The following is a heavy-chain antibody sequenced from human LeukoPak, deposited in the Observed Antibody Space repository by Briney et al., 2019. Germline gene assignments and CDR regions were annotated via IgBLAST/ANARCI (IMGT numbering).Heavy chain of an antibody. CDR1: GYTFTGYY. CDR3: ARDIAAAVLLIYGMDV. D-gene: IGHD6-13*01. CDR2: INPNSGGT. Sequence: ASVKVSCKASGYTFTGYYMHWVRQAPGQGLEWMGWINPNSGGTNYAQKFQGRVTMTRDTSISTAYMELSRLRPDDTAVYYCARDIAAAVLLIYGMDVWGQGTTVTVSS. V-gene: IGHV1-2*02. J-gene: IGHJ6*02.